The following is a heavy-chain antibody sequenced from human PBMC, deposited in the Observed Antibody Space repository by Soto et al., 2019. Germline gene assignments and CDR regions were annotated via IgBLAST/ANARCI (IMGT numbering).Heavy chain of an antibody. CDR3: ARDASSSSPPYYYYGMDV. CDR2: IYYSGST. J-gene: IGHJ6*02. CDR1: NGSVSSGTYS. Sequence: SETLSLTCTVSNGSVSSGTYSWSWVRQPPGKGLEWIGYIYYSGSTYYNPSLKSRVTISVDTSKNQFSLKLSSVTAADTAVYYCARDASSSSPPYYYYGMDVWGQGTTVTVSS. V-gene: IGHV4-30-2*05. D-gene: IGHD6-6*01.